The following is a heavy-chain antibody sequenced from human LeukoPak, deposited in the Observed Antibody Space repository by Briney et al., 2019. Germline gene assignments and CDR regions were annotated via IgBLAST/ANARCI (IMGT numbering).Heavy chain of an antibody. CDR1: GGSFSGYY. V-gene: IGHV4-34*01. Sequence: SETLSLTCAVYGGSFSGYYWSWIRQPPGKGLEWIGEINHSGSTNYNPSLKSRVTISVDTSKNQFSLKLSSVTAADTAVYYCARRAQVGRPVVVPAAKGGFDYWGQGTLVTVSS. CDR3: ARRAQVGRPVVVPAAKGGFDY. D-gene: IGHD2-2*01. J-gene: IGHJ4*02. CDR2: INHSGST.